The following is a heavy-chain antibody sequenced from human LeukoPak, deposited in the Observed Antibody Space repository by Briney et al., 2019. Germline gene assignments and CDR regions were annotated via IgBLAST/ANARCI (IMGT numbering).Heavy chain of an antibody. Sequence: SETLSLTCAVYGGSFSGYYRSWIRQPPGKGLEWIGEINHSGSTNYNPSLKSRVTISVDTSKNQFSLKLSSVTAADTAVYYCARGNIAARPSGYWGQGTLVTVSS. D-gene: IGHD6-6*01. CDR3: ARGNIAARPSGY. CDR1: GGSFSGYY. V-gene: IGHV4-34*01. J-gene: IGHJ4*02. CDR2: INHSGST.